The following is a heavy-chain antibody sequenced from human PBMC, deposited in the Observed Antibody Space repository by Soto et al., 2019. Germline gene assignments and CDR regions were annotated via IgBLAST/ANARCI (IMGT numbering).Heavy chain of an antibody. J-gene: IGHJ4*02. CDR1: GFTVSSNY. Sequence: EVQLVESGGGLIQPGGSLRLSFAASGFTVSSNYMSWVRQAPGKGLEWVSIIYSGGNTYYADSVKGRFTISRDNSKNTLYPQMNSLRAEDTAVYYCARHSVYDQRIDYWGQGTPVTVSS. D-gene: IGHD5-12*01. V-gene: IGHV3-53*01. CDR2: IYSGGNT. CDR3: ARHSVYDQRIDY.